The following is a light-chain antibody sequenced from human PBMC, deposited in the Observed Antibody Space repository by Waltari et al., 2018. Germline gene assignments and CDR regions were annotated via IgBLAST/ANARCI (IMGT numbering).Light chain of an antibody. CDR2: KVS. CDR3: MQGTHWPRT. CDR1: QSLVHSHGNTY. J-gene: IGKJ1*01. V-gene: IGKV2-30*02. Sequence: DVVMTQSPLSLPVTLGQPASISCRSSQSLVHSHGNTYLNWFQHRPGQSPRRLIYKVSNRDAGVPDRFSGSGSGTDFTLKISRVEAEDVGVYDCMQGTHWPRTFGQGTKVQIK.